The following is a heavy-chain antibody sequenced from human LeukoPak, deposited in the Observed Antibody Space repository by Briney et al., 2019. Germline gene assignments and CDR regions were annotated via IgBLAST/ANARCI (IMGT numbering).Heavy chain of an antibody. CDR3: ATVGFGDQSHYYYYGIDV. D-gene: IGHD3-10*01. CDR2: FDPEDGET. CDR1: GYTLTELS. J-gene: IGHJ6*02. Sequence: ASVTVSCKVSGYTLTELSMHWVRQAPGKGLEWMGGFDPEDGETIYAQKFQGRVTMTEDTSTDTAYMELSSLRSEDTAVYYCATVGFGDQSHYYYYGIDVWGQGTTVTVSS. V-gene: IGHV1-24*01.